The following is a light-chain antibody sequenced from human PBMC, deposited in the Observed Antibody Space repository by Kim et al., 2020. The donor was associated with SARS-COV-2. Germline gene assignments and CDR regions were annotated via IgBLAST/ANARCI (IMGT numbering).Light chain of an antibody. V-gene: IGKV1-17*03. Sequence: DIQMTQSPSAMSASLGDRVTITCRASQGIRKVPKRLIYDVSTLQSGVPSRFSGSGSGTEFTLTITSLQPEDFATYFCLQHVTFPYTFGQGTKLEI. CDR1: QGI. CDR3: LQHVTFPYT. J-gene: IGKJ2*01. CDR2: DVS.